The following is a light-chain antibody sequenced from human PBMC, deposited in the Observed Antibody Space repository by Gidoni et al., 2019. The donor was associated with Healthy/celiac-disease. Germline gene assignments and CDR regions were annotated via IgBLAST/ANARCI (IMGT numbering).Light chain of an antibody. J-gene: IGLJ2*01. Sequence: QSALTQPRSVSVSPGQSVTISCTGTSSDVGGYNYVSWYQQHPGKAPILMIYDVSKRPSGVPDRFYGSKSGNTASLTISGLQAEDEADYYCCSYAGSYTFGVFGGGTKLTVL. CDR3: CSYAGSYTFGV. CDR1: SSDVGGYNY. V-gene: IGLV2-11*01. CDR2: DVS.